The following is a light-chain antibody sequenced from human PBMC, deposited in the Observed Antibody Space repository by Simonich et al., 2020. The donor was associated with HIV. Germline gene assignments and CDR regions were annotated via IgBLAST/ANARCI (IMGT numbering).Light chain of an antibody. J-gene: IGKJ4*01. CDR3: QQYNNWPLT. V-gene: IGKV3-15*01. CDR1: QSVSRN. CDR2: GAS. Sequence: EIVMTQSPATLSVSPGERATLSCRASQSVSRNLAWYRQKPGQAPRLRIYGASTRATGIPARFSGSGSGTEFTLTISSLQSEDFAVYYCQQYNNWPLTFGGGTKVEIK.